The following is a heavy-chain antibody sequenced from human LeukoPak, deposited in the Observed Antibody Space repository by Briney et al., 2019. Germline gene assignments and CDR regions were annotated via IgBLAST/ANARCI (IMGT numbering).Heavy chain of an antibody. CDR2: INPNSGGT. J-gene: IGHJ4*02. CDR3: ARDHDGYYFDY. D-gene: IGHD2-2*03. CDR1: GYTFTGYY. Sequence: GASVKVSCKASGYTFTGYYMHWVRQAPGQGLEWMGWINPNSGGTNYAQKFQGWVTMTRDTFISTAYMELSRLRSDDTAVYYCARDHDGYYFDYWGQGTLVTVSS. V-gene: IGHV1-2*04.